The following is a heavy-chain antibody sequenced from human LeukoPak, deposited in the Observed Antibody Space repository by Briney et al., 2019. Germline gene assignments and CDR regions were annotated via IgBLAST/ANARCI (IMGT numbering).Heavy chain of an antibody. D-gene: IGHD5-18*01. CDR3: ATKVVGGYSSRHPGAFDI. Sequence: ASVKVSCKVSGYTLNELSMHWVRQAPGKGLEWMGGFDPEYGETIYAQKFQGRVTMTEDTSTDTAYMELSSLRSEDTAVYYCATKVVGGYSSRHPGAFDIWGQGTMVTVSS. CDR2: FDPEYGET. CDR1: GYTLNELS. J-gene: IGHJ3*02. V-gene: IGHV1-24*01.